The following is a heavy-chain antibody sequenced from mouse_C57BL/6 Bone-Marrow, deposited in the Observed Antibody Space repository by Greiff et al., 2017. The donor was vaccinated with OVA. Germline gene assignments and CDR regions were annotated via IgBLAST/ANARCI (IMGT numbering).Heavy chain of an antibody. Sequence: VKLVESGAELVRPGASVTLSCKASGYTFTDYEMHWVKQTPVHGLEWIGAIDPETGGTAYNQKFKGKAILTADKSSSTAYMELRSLTSEDSAVYYCTRPLTTVVPYAMDYWGQGTSVTVSS. CDR3: TRPLTTVVPYAMDY. D-gene: IGHD1-1*01. CDR1: GYTFTDYE. J-gene: IGHJ4*01. V-gene: IGHV1-15*01. CDR2: IDPETGGT.